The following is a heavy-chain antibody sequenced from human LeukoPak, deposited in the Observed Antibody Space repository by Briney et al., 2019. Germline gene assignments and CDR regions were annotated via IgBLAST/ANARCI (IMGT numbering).Heavy chain of an antibody. CDR1: GGTFSSYA. V-gene: IGHV1-69*13. Sequence: GASVKVSCKASGGTFSSYAISWVRQAPGQGLEWMGGIIPIFGTANYAQKFQGRVTITADESTSTAYMELSSLRSEDTAVYYCASGSGSYYRYLVFDYWGQGTLVTVSS. CDR3: ASGSGSYYRYLVFDY. D-gene: IGHD1-26*01. CDR2: IIPIFGTA. J-gene: IGHJ4*02.